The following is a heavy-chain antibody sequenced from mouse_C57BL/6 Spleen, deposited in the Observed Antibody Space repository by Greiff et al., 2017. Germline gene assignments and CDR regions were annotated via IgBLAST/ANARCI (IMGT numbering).Heavy chain of an antibody. J-gene: IGHJ4*01. CDR2: IYPSDSET. CDR3: ARKGYYDYDDYAMDY. Sequence: VQLQQPGAELVRPGSSVKLSCKASGYTFTSYWMHWVKQRPIQGLEWIGNIYPSDSETHYNQNFKDKATLTVDKSSSTAYMKRSSLTSEDSAVYYCARKGYYDYDDYAMDYWGQGTSVTVSS. V-gene: IGHV1-52*01. D-gene: IGHD2-4*01. CDR1: GYTFTSYW.